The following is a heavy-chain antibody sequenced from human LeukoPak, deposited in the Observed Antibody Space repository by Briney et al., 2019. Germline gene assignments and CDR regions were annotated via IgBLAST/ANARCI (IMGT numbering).Heavy chain of an antibody. CDR1: GFTFGDYA. CDR3: TSPPDGVSAYFDY. D-gene: IGHD2-8*01. V-gene: IGHV3-49*03. Sequence: PGGSLRLSCTASGFTFGDYAMSWFRQAPGKGLEWVGFIRSKAYGGTTEYAASVKDRFTISRDDSKSIAYLQMNSLKTEDTAVYYCTSPPDGVSAYFDYWGQGTLVTVSS. CDR2: IRSKAYGGTT. J-gene: IGHJ4*02.